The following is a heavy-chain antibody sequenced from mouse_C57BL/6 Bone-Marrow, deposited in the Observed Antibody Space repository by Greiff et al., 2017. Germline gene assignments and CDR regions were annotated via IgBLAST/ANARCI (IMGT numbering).Heavy chain of an antibody. J-gene: IGHJ3*01. Sequence: QVQLQQPGAELVKPGASVKLSCKASGYTFTSYWMQWVKQRPGQGLEWIGEIDPSDSYTNYNQKFKGKATLTVDTSSSTAYMQLSSLTSEDSAVYYCGRKGNYGERFAYWGQGTLVTVSA. V-gene: IGHV1-50*01. CDR3: GRKGNYGERFAY. CDR1: GYTFTSYW. CDR2: IDPSDSYT. D-gene: IGHD2-1*01.